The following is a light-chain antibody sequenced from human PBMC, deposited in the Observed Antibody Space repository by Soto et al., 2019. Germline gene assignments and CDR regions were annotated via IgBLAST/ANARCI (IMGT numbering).Light chain of an antibody. CDR2: GAS. CDR3: QQYKNRPL. V-gene: IGKV3-15*01. CDR1: HSVNSH. Sequence: MMMTQSPATLSASPGDRVTLSCRTSHSVNSHVAWYQQKPGQAPRLLLYGASTMATGVPVSFSGSGFGTEFTPTISSLPSEDFAVYYCQQYKNRPLFGQGTRLEN. J-gene: IGKJ5*01.